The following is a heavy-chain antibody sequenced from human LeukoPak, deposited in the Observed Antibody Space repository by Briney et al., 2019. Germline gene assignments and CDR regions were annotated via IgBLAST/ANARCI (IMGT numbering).Heavy chain of an antibody. CDR3: ALYCSSTSCSRGAFDI. Sequence: SETLSLTCTVSGGSISSYYWSWIRQPPGKGLEWIGYIYYSGSTNYNPSLKSRVAISVDTSKNQFSLKLSSVTAADTAVYYCALYCSSTSCSRGAFDIWGQGTMVTVSS. V-gene: IGHV4-59*01. J-gene: IGHJ3*02. CDR2: IYYSGST. D-gene: IGHD2-2*01. CDR1: GGSISSYY.